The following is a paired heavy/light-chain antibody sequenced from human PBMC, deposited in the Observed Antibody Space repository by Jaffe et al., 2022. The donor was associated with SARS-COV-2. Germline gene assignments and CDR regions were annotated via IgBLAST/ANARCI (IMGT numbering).Light chain of an antibody. CDR2: KAS. CDR1: QSISGW. J-gene: IGKJ4*01. Sequence: DIQMTQSPSTLSASVGDRVTITCRASQSISGWLAWYQQKPGKAPKFLIYKASSLESGVPSRFSGSGSGTEFTLTISSLQPDDFATYYCQQYAIYPLTFGGGTKVEIK. CDR3: QQYAIYPLT. V-gene: IGKV1-5*03.
Heavy chain of an antibody. D-gene: IGHD6-13*01. CDR3: ARGGAAAGTSLNYFEY. Sequence: QVQLVQSGAEVKQPGASVKVSCEASGYTFISYAMHWVRQAPGQRLEWMGWINAGNGYTIYSQNFQGRVTITRDTSANTVFMELRGLRSEDTAVYYCARGGAAAGTSLNYFEYWGQGTLVTVSS. CDR2: INAGNGYT. V-gene: IGHV1-3*01. CDR1: GYTFISYA. J-gene: IGHJ4*02.